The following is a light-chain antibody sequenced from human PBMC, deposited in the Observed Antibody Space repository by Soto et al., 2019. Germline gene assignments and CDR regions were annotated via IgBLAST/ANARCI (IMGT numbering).Light chain of an antibody. CDR3: QQYGSSTYT. V-gene: IGKV3-20*01. CDR2: GAS. CDR1: QSVSNNH. Sequence: EIVLTQSPGSLSLFPRERATLSCRASQSVSNNHLAWYQQKPGQAPRLLIYGASRRATGIPDRFSGSGSGTEFTLTISRLEPEDFAVYYCQQYGSSTYTFGQGTKVEIK. J-gene: IGKJ2*01.